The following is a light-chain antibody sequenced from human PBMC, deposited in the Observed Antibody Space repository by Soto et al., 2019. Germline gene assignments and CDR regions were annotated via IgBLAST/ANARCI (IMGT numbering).Light chain of an antibody. J-gene: IGKJ5*01. CDR1: QSVSSY. V-gene: IGKV3-20*01. CDR3: QQYGGTPPIT. CDR2: GAS. Sequence: EIVLTQSPGTLSLSPGERATLSCRASQSVSSYLAWYQQKPGQAPRFLIYGASSRATGIPDRFSGSGSGTDFTLTISRLEPEDFAVYYCQQYGGTPPITFGQGTRLEIK.